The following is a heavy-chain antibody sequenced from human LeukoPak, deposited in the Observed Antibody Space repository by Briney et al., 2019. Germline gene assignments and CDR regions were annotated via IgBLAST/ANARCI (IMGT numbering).Heavy chain of an antibody. CDR3: ARDWGSWDFDF. J-gene: IGHJ4*02. Sequence: GGSLRLSCAASGFTFSSYWMSWVRQPPGKGLDWVSSISHIGSYIYYSDSVKGRFTISRDNAKNSLYLQMNSLRAEDTAVYFCARDWGSWDFDFWGQGTLVTVSS. CDR2: ISHIGSYI. D-gene: IGHD6-13*01. V-gene: IGHV3-21*01. CDR1: GFTFSSYW.